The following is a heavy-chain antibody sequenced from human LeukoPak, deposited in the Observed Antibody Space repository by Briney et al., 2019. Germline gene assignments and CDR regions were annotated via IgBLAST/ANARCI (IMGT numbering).Heavy chain of an antibody. V-gene: IGHV3-23*01. D-gene: IGHD1-26*01. CDR3: AKDDFSSGELRSYFDY. J-gene: IGHJ4*02. CDR1: GFTFSTYA. Sequence: GGSLRLSCAASGFTFSTYAMSWVRQAPGEGLEWVSAISGSGGSTYYADSVKGRFTISRDNSKNTLYLQMNSLRAEDTAVYYCAKDDFSSGELRSYFDYWGQGTLVTVSS. CDR2: ISGSGGST.